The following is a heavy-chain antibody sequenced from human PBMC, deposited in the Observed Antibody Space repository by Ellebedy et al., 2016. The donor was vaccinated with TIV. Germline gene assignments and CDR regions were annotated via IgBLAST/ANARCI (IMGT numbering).Heavy chain of an antibody. CDR3: AGGVDGGVGTFDY. V-gene: IGHV3-7*04. J-gene: IGHJ4*02. CDR2: INQDGSEK. D-gene: IGHD2-15*01. CDR1: GFTFSSYW. Sequence: PGGSLRLSCAASGFTFSSYWMSWVRQAPGKGLEWVANINQDGSEKYYVDSVKGRSTISRDNAKNPLYLQMNSLRAEDKAVYYCAGGVDGGVGTFDYWGQGTLVTVSS.